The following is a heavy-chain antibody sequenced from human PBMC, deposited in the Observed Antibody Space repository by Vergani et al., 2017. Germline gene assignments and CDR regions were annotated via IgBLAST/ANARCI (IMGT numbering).Heavy chain of an antibody. J-gene: IGHJ6*02. CDR1: GYSFTSYW. Sequence: EVQLVQSGAEVKKPGESLRISCKGSGYSFTSYWISWVRQMPGKGLEWMGRIDPSDSYTNYSPSFQGHVTISADKSISTAYLQWSSLKASDTAMYYCAREPVDTAMVYYYYYGMDVWGQGTTVTVSS. CDR2: IDPSDSYT. CDR3: AREPVDTAMVYYYYYGMDV. V-gene: IGHV5-10-1*03. D-gene: IGHD5-18*01.